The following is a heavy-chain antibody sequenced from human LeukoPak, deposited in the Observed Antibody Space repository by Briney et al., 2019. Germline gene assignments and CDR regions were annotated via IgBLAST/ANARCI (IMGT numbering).Heavy chain of an antibody. J-gene: IGHJ6*03. CDR3: ARGDIVVVPAADYYYYYMDV. V-gene: IGHV1-69*06. CDR2: IIPIFGTA. CDR1: GYTFTSYG. Sequence: ASVKVSCKASGYTFTSYGISWVRQAPGQGLEWMGGIIPIFGTANYAQKFQGRVTITADKSTSTAYMELSSLRSEDTAVYYCARGDIVVVPAADYYYYYMDVWGKGTTVTVSS. D-gene: IGHD2-2*01.